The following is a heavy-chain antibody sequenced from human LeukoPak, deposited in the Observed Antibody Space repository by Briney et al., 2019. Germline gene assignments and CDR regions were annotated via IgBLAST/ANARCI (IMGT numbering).Heavy chain of an antibody. V-gene: IGHV4-59*08. J-gene: IGHJ3*02. D-gene: IGHD3-10*01. Sequence: SETLSLTCTVSGGSISSYYWSWIRQPPGKGLEWIGYIYYSGSTNYNPSLKSRVTISVDTSKNQFSLKLSSVTAADTAVYYCASILWFGELLSYDAFDIWGQGTMVTVSS. CDR1: GGSISSYY. CDR2: IYYSGST. CDR3: ASILWFGELLSYDAFDI.